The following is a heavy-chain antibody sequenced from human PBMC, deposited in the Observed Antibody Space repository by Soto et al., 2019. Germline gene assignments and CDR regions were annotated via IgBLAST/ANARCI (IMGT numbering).Heavy chain of an antibody. J-gene: IGHJ4*02. CDR2: IYYNGCP. D-gene: IGHD6-19*01. CDR1: GVSIRSGGYY. CDR3: ARQNPYSSGSYYFDF. Sequence: SETLSLTCTGSGVSIRSGGYYWSWIRQHPGKGLEWIGYIYYNGCPYYNPSLKSRVTISVDPSKNRFSLDLNSVTAADTAVYYCARQNPYSSGSYYFDFWGQGALVTVSS. V-gene: IGHV4-31*03.